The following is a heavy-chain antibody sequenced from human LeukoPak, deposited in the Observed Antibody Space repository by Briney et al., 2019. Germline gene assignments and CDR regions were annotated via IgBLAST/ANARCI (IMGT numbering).Heavy chain of an antibody. D-gene: IGHD2-15*01. V-gene: IGHV4-59*12. J-gene: IGHJ2*01. CDR3: ASASPSGYSSVYWYFDL. CDR2: IYYSDIYNSGST. CDR1: GGSINSFY. Sequence: SETLSLTCTVSGGSINSFYWSWIRRPPGKGLEWIGNIYYSDIYNSGSTKYNPSLTSRVTIADRSRNQVSLKMTSVTSADTAVCYCASASPSGYSSVYWYFDLWGRGALITVSS.